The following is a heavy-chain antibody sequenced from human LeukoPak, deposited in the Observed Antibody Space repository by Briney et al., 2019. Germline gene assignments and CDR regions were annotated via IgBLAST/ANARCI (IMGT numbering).Heavy chain of an antibody. CDR1: GFTFSTYS. CDR3: ARDKRSVNWFDP. V-gene: IGHV3-48*01. CDR2: ISSSGGTM. J-gene: IGHJ5*02. D-gene: IGHD4-17*01. Sequence: GGPLRLSCAVSGFTFSTYSMNWVRQAPGKGLEWVSYISSSGGTMYYADSVKGRFTISRDNAKNSLYLQMNSLGVEDTAVYYCARDKRSVNWFDPWGLGTLVTVSS.